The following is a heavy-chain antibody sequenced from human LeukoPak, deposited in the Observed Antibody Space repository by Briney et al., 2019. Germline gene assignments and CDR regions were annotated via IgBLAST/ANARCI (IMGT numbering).Heavy chain of an antibody. J-gene: IGHJ4*02. Sequence: ASVKVSCKASGYTFTGYYMHWVRQAPGQGLEWMGWINPNSGGTNYAQKFQGRVTMTRDTSISTAYMELSSLRSEDTAVYYCARGHYYYDSSGYYYDLDYWGQGTLVTVSS. D-gene: IGHD3-22*01. CDR2: INPNSGGT. CDR3: ARGHYYYDSSGYYYDLDY. CDR1: GYTFTGYY. V-gene: IGHV1-2*02.